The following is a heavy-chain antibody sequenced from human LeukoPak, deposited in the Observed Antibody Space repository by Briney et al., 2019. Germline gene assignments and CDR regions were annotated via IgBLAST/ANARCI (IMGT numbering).Heavy chain of an antibody. Sequence: ASVKVSCKASGYSFTAYYLHWVRQAPGQGLEWMGWINPNSGGPNYAQNFQGRVTMTRDTSISTAYMGLSRLRSDDTAVYYCARLIRFTMVRGVSGAFDIWGQGTLVTVSS. CDR2: INPNSGGP. D-gene: IGHD3-10*01. J-gene: IGHJ3*02. CDR3: ARLIRFTMVRGVSGAFDI. CDR1: GYSFTAYY. V-gene: IGHV1-2*02.